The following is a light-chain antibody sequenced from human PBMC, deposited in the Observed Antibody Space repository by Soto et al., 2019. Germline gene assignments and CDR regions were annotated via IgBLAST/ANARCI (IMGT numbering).Light chain of an antibody. CDR3: QQYGPSPMYT. CDR1: QTVSSSY. CDR2: GAS. V-gene: IGKV3-20*01. Sequence: EIVLTQSPGTLSLSPGERATLSCRASQTVSSSYLAWYQQKPGQAPRILIYGASTRATGIPGRFSSSASGTDFTLTTSRLEPEDFAVYYCQQYGPSPMYTFGQGTNLEIK. J-gene: IGKJ2*01.